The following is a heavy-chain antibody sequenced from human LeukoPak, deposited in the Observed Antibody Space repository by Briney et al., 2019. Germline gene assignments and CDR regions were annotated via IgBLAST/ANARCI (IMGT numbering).Heavy chain of an antibody. CDR3: ATSLRGSGYYSYYYYYGMDV. V-gene: IGHV1-69*13. D-gene: IGHD3-22*01. CDR2: IIPIFGTA. J-gene: IGHJ6*02. Sequence: SVRVSCKASGGTFSSYAISWVRQAPGQGLEWMGGIIPIFGTANYAQKFQGRVTITADESTSTAYMELSSLRSEDTAVYYCATSLRGSGYYSYYYYYGMDVWGQGTTVTVSS. CDR1: GGTFSSYA.